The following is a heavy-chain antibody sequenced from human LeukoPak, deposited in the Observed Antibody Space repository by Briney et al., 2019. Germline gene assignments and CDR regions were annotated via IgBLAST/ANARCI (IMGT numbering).Heavy chain of an antibody. V-gene: IGHV3-53*01. D-gene: IGHD3-10*01. CDR1: GFTVSSNY. CDR3: ARVLWFGELLVDY. CDR2: IYSGGST. J-gene: IGHJ4*02. Sequence: AGGSLRLSCAASGFTVSSNYMSWVRQAPGKGLEWVSVIYSGGSTYYADSVKGRFTISRDNSKNTLYLQMNSLRAEDTAVYYCARVLWFGELLVDYWGQGTLVTVSS.